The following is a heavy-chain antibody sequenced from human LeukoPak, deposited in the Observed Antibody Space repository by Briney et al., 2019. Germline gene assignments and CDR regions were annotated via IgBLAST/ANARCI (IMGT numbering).Heavy chain of an antibody. CDR2: ISTSSTTI. CDR1: GSTFSDYY. CDR3: ASAEGVAYCGGDCYSGDEYFLD. D-gene: IGHD2-21*02. V-gene: IGHV3-11*01. Sequence: GGSLRLSCAASGSTFSDYYMSWIRQAPGKGLEWVSYISTSSTTIHYADSVKGRFTISRDNAKNSLYLEMNSLRPEDTAVYYCASAEGVAYCGGDCYSGDEYFLDWGQGTLVTVSS. J-gene: IGHJ1*01.